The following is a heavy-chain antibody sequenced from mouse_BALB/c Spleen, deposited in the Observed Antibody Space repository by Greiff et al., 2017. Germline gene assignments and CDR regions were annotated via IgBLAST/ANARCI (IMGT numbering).Heavy chain of an antibody. D-gene: IGHD1-1*01. CDR3: TREGDGSSSAY. CDR2: IDPETGGT. CDR1: GYTFTDYE. J-gene: IGHJ3*01. V-gene: IGHV1-15*01. Sequence: VQLHQSGAELVRPGASVTLSCKASGYTFTDYEMHWVKQTPVHGLEWIGAIDPETGGTAYNQKFKGKATLTADKSSSTAYMELRSLTSEDSAVYYCTREGDGSSSAYWGQGTLVTVSA.